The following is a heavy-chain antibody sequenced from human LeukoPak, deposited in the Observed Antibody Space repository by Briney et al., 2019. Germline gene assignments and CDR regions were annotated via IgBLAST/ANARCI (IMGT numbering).Heavy chain of an antibody. D-gene: IGHD2-2*01. V-gene: IGHV3-53*04. CDR3: AREEYCSSTSCSYLDY. CDR2: IYSGGST. Sequence: GGSLRLSCAASGFTVSSNYMSWVRQAPGKGLEWVSVIYSGGSTYYADSVKGRFTISRHNSKNTLYLQMNSLRAEDTAVYYCAREEYCSSTSCSYLDYWGQGTLVTVSS. CDR1: GFTVSSNY. J-gene: IGHJ4*02.